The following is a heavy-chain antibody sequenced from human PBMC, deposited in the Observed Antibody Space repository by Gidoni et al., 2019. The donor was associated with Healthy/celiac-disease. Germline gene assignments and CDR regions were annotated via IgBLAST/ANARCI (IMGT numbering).Heavy chain of an antibody. CDR3: ARDGPGTARAFDI. V-gene: IGHV4-59*01. J-gene: IGHJ3*02. CDR2: IYYSGST. Sequence: QVQLQESGPGLVKPSETLSLTCTVPGGSISSYYWRWIRQPPGKGLEGIGYIYYSGSTNYNPSLKSRLTISVDTSKNQFSLKLSSVTAADTAVYYCARDGPGTARAFDIWGQGTMVTVSS. CDR1: GGSISSYY. D-gene: IGHD3-10*01.